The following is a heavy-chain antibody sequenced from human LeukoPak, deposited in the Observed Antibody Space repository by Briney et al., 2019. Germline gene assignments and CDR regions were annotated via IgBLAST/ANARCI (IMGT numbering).Heavy chain of an antibody. D-gene: IGHD1-14*01. J-gene: IGHJ6*03. CDR1: GGSFSGYY. Sequence: PSETLSLTCAVYGGSFSGYYWSWIRQPPGKGLEWIGEINHGGSTKYIAFFKSRVTISVDMSKNQFSLKLSSVTAADTALYYCARRRVGTTFYYYYYMDVWGKGTTVTVSS. V-gene: IGHV4-34*01. CDR2: INHGGST. CDR3: ARRRVGTTFYYYYYMDV.